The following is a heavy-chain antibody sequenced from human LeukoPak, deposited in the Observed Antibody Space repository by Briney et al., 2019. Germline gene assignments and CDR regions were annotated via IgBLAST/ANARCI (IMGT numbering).Heavy chain of an antibody. V-gene: IGHV5-51*01. CDR3: ARHCHYDFWSGYQDDASDI. CDR1: GYSFTSYW. Sequence: GESLKISCKGSGYSFTSYWIGWVRQMPGKGLEWMGIIYPGDSDTRYSPSFQGQVTISADKSISTAYLQWSSLKASDTAMYYCARHCHYDFWSGYQDDASDIWGQGTMVTVSS. J-gene: IGHJ3*02. CDR2: IYPGDSDT. D-gene: IGHD3-3*01.